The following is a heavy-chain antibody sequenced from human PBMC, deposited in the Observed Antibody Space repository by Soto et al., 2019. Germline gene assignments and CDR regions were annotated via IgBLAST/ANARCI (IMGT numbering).Heavy chain of an antibody. CDR2: ISPDGSST. CDR3: ARDNWNSY. CDR1: GFTFSNYW. J-gene: IGHJ4*02. D-gene: IGHD1-7*01. V-gene: IGHV3-74*01. Sequence: GGSLRLSCVASGFTFSNYWVHWVRQAPGKGLVWVSRISPDGSSTNYADSVTGRFTISRDNVKNTLYLQMNSLRAEDTAVYYCARDNWNSYWGQGTLVTVSS.